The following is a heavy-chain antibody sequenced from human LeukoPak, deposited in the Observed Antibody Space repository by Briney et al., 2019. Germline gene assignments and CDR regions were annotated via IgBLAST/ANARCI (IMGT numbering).Heavy chain of an antibody. CDR3: AKLGKTENHYGSGRFSYYYYMDV. J-gene: IGHJ6*03. Sequence: GGSLRLSCAASGFTFSRHGMNWVRQAPGKGLEWVSGISPSGDILYYADSVKGQFTISRDNFKNTVYLQMNSLRAEDTAVYYCAKLGKTENHYGSGRFSYYYYMDVWGKGTTVTISS. CDR1: GFTFSRHG. D-gene: IGHD3-10*01. CDR2: ISPSGDIL. V-gene: IGHV3-23*01.